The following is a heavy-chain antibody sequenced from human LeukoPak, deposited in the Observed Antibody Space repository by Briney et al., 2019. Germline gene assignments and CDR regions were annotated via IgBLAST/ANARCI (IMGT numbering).Heavy chain of an antibody. Sequence: PSETLSLTCTVSDGSISSGDYYWSWIRQPPGKGLEWIGYIYYSGSTYYNPSLKSRVTISVDTSKNQFSLKLSSVTAADTAVYYCAGKGDYYGSGSYFGFDPWGQGTLVTVSS. D-gene: IGHD3-10*01. CDR3: AGKGDYYGSGSYFGFDP. V-gene: IGHV4-30-4*01. CDR2: IYYSGST. CDR1: DGSISSGDYY. J-gene: IGHJ5*02.